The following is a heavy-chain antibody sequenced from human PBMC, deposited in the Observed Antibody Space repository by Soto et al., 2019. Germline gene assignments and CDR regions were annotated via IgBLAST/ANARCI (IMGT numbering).Heavy chain of an antibody. V-gene: IGHV3-21*01. J-gene: IGHJ3*02. Sequence: GGSLRLSCAASGFTFSSYSMNWVRQAPGKGLEWVSSISSSSSYIYYADSVKGRFTISRDNAKNSLYLQMSSLRAEDTAVYYCARDFRAPLGATIPFDIWGQGTMVTVSS. CDR3: ARDFRAPLGATIPFDI. CDR2: ISSSSSYI. CDR1: GFTFSSYS. D-gene: IGHD1-26*01.